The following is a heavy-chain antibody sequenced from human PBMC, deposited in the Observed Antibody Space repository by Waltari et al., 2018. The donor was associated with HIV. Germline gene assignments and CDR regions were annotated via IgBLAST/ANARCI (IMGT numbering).Heavy chain of an antibody. CDR2: ISGSAYST. CDR3: VKEHQYSHTWYSYYGMDV. Sequence: EVQLLESGGGLVQPGGSLRLSCAASGFTFSNSAISWVRQAPGKGLEWVSAISGSAYSTYYAESVKGRFTISRDNSKNKLYLQMNSLRAEDTAVYFCVKEHQYSHTWYSYYGMDVWGQGTTVTVSS. J-gene: IGHJ6*02. V-gene: IGHV3-23*01. D-gene: IGHD6-13*01. CDR1: GFTFSNSA.